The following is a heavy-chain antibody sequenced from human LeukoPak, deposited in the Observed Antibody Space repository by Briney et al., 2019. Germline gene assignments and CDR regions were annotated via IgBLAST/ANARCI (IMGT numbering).Heavy chain of an antibody. CDR3: ARGPQSGEVSHVY. CDR1: GFTFSSYS. Sequence: GGSLRLSCAASGFTFSSYSMNWVRQAPGKGLEWVSSISSSSSYIYYADSVKGRFTISRDNAKNSLYLQMNSLRAEDTAVYYCARGPQSGEVSHVYWGQGTLVTVSS. J-gene: IGHJ4*02. CDR2: ISSSSSYI. D-gene: IGHD3-3*01. V-gene: IGHV3-21*01.